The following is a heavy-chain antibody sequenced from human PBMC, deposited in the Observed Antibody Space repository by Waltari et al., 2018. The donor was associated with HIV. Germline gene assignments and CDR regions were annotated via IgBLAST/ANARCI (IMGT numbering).Heavy chain of an antibody. Sequence: QVQLVDSGGGVVQSGKSRRLCWGASGFDFRSSGINWIRPVPGKGLEWLEGVAVVWYDGTKEYDSESARDRFIISRDNSRNTVSVQMNNLRVEDTGLYYCARDFGPVVVAPVNWYFDVWGRGAPVTVS. V-gene: IGHV3-33*08. CDR3: ARDFGPVVVAPVNWYFDV. D-gene: IGHD2-21*01. J-gene: IGHJ2*01. CDR1: GFDFRSSG. CDR2: VWYDGTKE.